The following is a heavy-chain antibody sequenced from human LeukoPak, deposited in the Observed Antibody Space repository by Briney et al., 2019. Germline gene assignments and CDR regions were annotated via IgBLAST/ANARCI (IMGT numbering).Heavy chain of an antibody. J-gene: IGHJ6*03. V-gene: IGHV4-34*01. CDR1: GGSFSGYY. D-gene: IGHD5-12*01. CDR3: ARGRGYSGYFGYYYMDV. Sequence: PSETLSLTCAVYGGSFSGYYWSWIRQPPGKGLEWIGEINHSGSTNYNPSLKSRVTISVDTSKNQFSLKLSSVTAADTAVYYCARGRGYSGYFGYYYMDVWGKGTTVTISS. CDR2: INHSGST.